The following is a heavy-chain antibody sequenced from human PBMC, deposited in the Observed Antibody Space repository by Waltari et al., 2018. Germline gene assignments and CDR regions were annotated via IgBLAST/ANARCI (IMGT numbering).Heavy chain of an antibody. J-gene: IGHJ6*02. Sequence: QVQLVESGGGVVQPGGSRRLSCAASGFTFSSYGMHWARRAPGKGLEWVAFIRYDGSNKYYADSVKGRFTISRDNSKNTLYLQMNSLRAEDTAVYYCARGYSSSSGNYYGMDVWGQGTTVTVSS. V-gene: IGHV3-30*02. D-gene: IGHD6-6*01. CDR2: IRYDGSNK. CDR1: GFTFSSYG. CDR3: ARGYSSSSGNYYGMDV.